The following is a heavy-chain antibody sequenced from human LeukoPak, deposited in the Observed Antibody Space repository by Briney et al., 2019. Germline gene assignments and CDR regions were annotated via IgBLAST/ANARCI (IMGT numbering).Heavy chain of an antibody. D-gene: IGHD6-19*01. CDR3: ARDRSVAGNYYGMDV. CDR1: RFTFSSYA. V-gene: IGHV3-53*04. Sequence: PGGSLRLSCAASRFTFSSYAMSWVRQAPGKGLEWVSVIYSGGSTYYADSVKGRFTISRHNSKNTLYLQMNSLRAEDTAVYYCARDRSVAGNYYGMDVWGQGTTVTVSS. CDR2: IYSGGST. J-gene: IGHJ6*02.